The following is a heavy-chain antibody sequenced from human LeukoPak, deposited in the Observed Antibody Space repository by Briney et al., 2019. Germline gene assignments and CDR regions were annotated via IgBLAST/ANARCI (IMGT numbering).Heavy chain of an antibody. CDR1: GGSISVSGDE. V-gene: IGHV4-61*08. J-gene: IGHJ4*02. Sequence: PSETLSLTYTVSGGSISVSGDESSWIRQPPGKGLEWIGYIYYSGSTNYNPSLKSRVTISIDTSKNQFSLNLSSVTAADTAVYYWPRSERYSSGRYFYFDYWGQGTLVTVSS. CDR3: PRSERYSSGRYFYFDY. D-gene: IGHD6-19*01. CDR2: IYYSGST.